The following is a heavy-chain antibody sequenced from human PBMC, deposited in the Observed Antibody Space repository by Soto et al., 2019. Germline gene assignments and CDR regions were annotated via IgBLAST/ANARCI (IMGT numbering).Heavy chain of an antibody. CDR3: AKFHRIDSVVIIISGMDV. V-gene: IGHV3-23*01. Sequence: GGSLRLSCAASGFTFSSYAMSWVRQAPGKGLEWVSAISGSGGSTYYADSVKGRFTISRDNSKNTLYLQMNSLRAEDTAVYYCAKFHRIDSVVIIISGMDVWGQGTTVTVSS. CDR1: GFTFSSYA. D-gene: IGHD3-3*01. CDR2: ISGSGGST. J-gene: IGHJ6*02.